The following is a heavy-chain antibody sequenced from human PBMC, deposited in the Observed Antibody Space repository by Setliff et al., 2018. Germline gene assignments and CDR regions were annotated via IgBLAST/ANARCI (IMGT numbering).Heavy chain of an antibody. V-gene: IGHV4-4*08. J-gene: IGHJ4*02. CDR2: VYSSSSP. CDR1: GASISSSY. D-gene: IGHD4-4*01. Sequence: SETLSLTCNVSGASISSSYWTWIRQPPGNELEWIGYVYSSSSPYYEPSLESRVTMSIDTTKNQISLQLRSLTAADTAVYYCVRVLYDYSFESWGQGTLVTVSS. CDR3: VRVLYDYSFES.